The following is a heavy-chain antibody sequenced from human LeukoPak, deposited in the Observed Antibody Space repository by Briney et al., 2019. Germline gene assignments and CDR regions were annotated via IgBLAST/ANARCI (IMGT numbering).Heavy chain of an antibody. J-gene: IGHJ4*02. CDR1: GGSFSGYY. V-gene: IGHV4-34*01. CDR3: ARGGHYDYVWGSYRYRYYFDY. D-gene: IGHD3-16*02. CDR2: INHSGST. Sequence: SETLSLTCAVYGGSFSGYYWSWIRKPPGKGLEWIGEINHSGSTNYNPSLKSRVTISVDTSKNQFSLKLSSVTAADTAVYYCARGGHYDYVWGSYRYRYYFDYWGQGTLVTVSS.